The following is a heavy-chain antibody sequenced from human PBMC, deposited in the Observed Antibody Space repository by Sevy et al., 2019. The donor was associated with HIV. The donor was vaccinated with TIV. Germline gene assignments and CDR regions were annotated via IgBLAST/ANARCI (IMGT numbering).Heavy chain of an antibody. CDR2: INPSGGYT. Sequence: ASVKVSCKASGYIFSNYDINLVRQAPGQGLEWMGIINPSGGYTSYAQKFQGRVTMTRDTSTSTVYMELSSLRSDDTAVYYCARSLYFDSSTYYDYWGQGTLVTVSS. J-gene: IGHJ4*02. CDR3: ARSLYFDSSTYYDY. V-gene: IGHV1-46*01. CDR1: GYIFSNYD. D-gene: IGHD3-22*01.